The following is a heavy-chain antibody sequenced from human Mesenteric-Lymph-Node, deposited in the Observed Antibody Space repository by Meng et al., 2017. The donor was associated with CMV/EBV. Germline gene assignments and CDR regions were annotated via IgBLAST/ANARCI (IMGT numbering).Heavy chain of an antibody. CDR3: TSTSRKYYYGMDV. Sequence: ASVKVSCKASGYTFTSYYMHWVRQAPGQGLEWMGIINPSGGSTSYARKFQGRVTMTRDTSTSTVYMELSSLRSEDTAVYYCTSTSRKYYYGMDVWGQGTTVTVSS. CDR2: INPSGGST. V-gene: IGHV1-46*01. J-gene: IGHJ6*02. D-gene: IGHD2-2*01. CDR1: GYTFTSYY.